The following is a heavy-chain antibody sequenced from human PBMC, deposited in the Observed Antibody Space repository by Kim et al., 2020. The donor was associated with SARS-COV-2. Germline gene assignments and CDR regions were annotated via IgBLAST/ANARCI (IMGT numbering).Heavy chain of an antibody. J-gene: IGHJ6*01. CDR2: INGNGFST. D-gene: IGHD6-19*01. Sequence: GGSLRLSCAASGFNFEDYGMSWVRQAPGKGLEWVSGINGNGFSTGYADSVRGRFTISRDNAKNSLYLQIFSLRAEDTALYYCARETYSTGWIANAMDVWGLGTTVTVSS. V-gene: IGHV3-20*04. CDR1: GFNFEDYG. CDR3: ARETYSTGWIANAMDV.